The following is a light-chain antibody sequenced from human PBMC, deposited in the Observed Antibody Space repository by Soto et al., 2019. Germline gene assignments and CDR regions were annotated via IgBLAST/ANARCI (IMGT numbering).Light chain of an antibody. Sequence: EIVMTQSPATLSVSPGERATFSCRASQSVSSNLAWYQQKPGQAPRLLIYGASIRATGIPARSSGSGSGTEFTLTISSLQSEDFAVYYCQHYHNWPPWTFGQGTKVDIK. J-gene: IGKJ1*01. CDR1: QSVSSN. V-gene: IGKV3-15*01. CDR2: GAS. CDR3: QHYHNWPPWT.